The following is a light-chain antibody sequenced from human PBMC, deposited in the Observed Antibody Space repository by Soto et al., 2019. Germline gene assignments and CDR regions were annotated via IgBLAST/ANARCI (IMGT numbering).Light chain of an antibody. Sequence: DIQMIQSPSSLSASVGDRVTITCRASQSISRHLNWYQQKPGKAPRFLIYAASTLQSGVPSRFSGSGSGTEFTLTISSLQPEDFATYYCQQSYRGPNTFGQGTKVEIK. CDR3: QQSYRGPNT. V-gene: IGKV1-39*01. CDR1: QSISRH. J-gene: IGKJ1*01. CDR2: AAS.